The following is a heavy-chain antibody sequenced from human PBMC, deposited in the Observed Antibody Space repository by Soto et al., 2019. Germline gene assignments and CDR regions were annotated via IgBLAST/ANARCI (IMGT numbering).Heavy chain of an antibody. D-gene: IGHD1-26*01. V-gene: IGHV4-61*08. CDR3: ARDAGSGTYYPFYY. Sequence: SETLSLTCTVSGGSISSGGYYWSWIRQHPGKGLEWIGYIYYTGSTSYNPSLKSRVTISVDTSRNQFSLKLNSVTAADTAVYYCARDAGSGTYYPFYYWGQGNLVTVSS. J-gene: IGHJ4*02. CDR2: IYYTGST. CDR1: GGSISSGGYY.